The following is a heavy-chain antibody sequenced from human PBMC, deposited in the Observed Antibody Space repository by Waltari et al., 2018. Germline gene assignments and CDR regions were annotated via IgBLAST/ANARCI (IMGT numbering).Heavy chain of an antibody. V-gene: IGHV4-4*07. CDR2: IFTPGST. CDR3: ARDAQFYTVTHALDI. D-gene: IGHD4-17*01. Sequence: SWIGRPAGKGLEWIGRIFTPGSTNYSPSLKSRVTMSVDTSKNQFSLKLSSVTAADTAVYFCARDAQFYTVTHALDIWGQGTMVTVSS. J-gene: IGHJ3*02.